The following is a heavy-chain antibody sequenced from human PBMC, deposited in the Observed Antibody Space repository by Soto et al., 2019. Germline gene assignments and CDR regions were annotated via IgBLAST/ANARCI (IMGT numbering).Heavy chain of an antibody. CDR3: ARPGGSWGFDAFDI. CDR2: INPSGGST. Sequence: QVQLVQSGAEVKKPGASVKVSCKASGYTFTSYYMHWVRQAPGQGLEWMGIINPSGGSTSYAQKFQVRVTXXRXTXXSTVYRELSSLRSEDAAVYYCARPGGSWGFDAFDIWGQGTMVTVSS. V-gene: IGHV1-46*03. D-gene: IGHD1-26*01. J-gene: IGHJ3*02. CDR1: GYTFTSYY.